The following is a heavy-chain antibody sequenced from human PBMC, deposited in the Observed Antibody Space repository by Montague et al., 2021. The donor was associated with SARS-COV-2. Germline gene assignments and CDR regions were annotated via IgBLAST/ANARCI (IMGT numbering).Heavy chain of an antibody. CDR2: IYYSGST. J-gene: IGHJ4*02. V-gene: IGHV4-61*01. CDR3: AGVKRAYYYGLGVSAHFDY. D-gene: IGHD3-10*01. CDR1: GGSISSANYY. Sequence: SETLSLTCSVSGGSISSANYYWSWIRQHPGKGLEFIGYIYYSGSTNYNLSLKSRVTISVDTSKNQFSLKLSSVTAADTAVYYCAGVKRAYYYGLGVSAHFDYWGQGTLVTVSS.